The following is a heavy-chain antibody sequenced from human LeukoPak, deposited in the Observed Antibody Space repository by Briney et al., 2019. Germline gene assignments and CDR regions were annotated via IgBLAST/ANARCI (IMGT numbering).Heavy chain of an antibody. D-gene: IGHD3-22*01. CDR2: INHSGST. J-gene: IGHJ4*02. V-gene: IGHV4-34*01. CDR3: ARGHYYDSSGYYYVFRFLRPLDY. CDR1: GGSFSGYY. Sequence: SETLSLTCAVYGGSFSGYYWSWIRQPSGKGLEWIGEINHSGSTNYNPSLKSRVTISVDTSKNQFSLKLSSVTAADTAVYYCARGHYYDSSGYYYVFRFLRPLDYWGQGTLVTVSS.